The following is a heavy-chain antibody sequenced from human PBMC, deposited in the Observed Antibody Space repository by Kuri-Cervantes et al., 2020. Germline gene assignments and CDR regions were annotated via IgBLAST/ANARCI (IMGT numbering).Heavy chain of an antibody. CDR2: ISASGGTA. CDR3: AKLEGSWNSYYYVY. J-gene: IGHJ4*02. D-gene: IGHD1-7*01. V-gene: IGHV3-23*01. Sequence: GGSLRLSCAASGFIFSNYAMSWVRQAPGKGLGWVSVISASGGTAYYADSVKGRFTISRDKAKNTLYLQMNNLRDDDTAVYYCAKLEGSWNSYYYVYWGQGTLVTVSS. CDR1: GFIFSNYA.